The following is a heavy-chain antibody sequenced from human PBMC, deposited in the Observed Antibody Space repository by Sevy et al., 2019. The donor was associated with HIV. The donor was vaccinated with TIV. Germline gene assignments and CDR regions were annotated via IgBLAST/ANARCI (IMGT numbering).Heavy chain of an antibody. J-gene: IGHJ4*02. Sequence: GGSLRLSCAASGFTFSNYWMSWVRQAPGKGLEWVANIKQDGSEKYYVDSVKGRFTISREKAKNSLYLQMNSLRAEDTAVYYCARPYRTDPFYYSGSGGYYYPSYFDYWGQGTLVTVSS. CDR3: ARPYRTDPFYYSGSGGYYYPSYFDY. CDR2: IKQDGSEK. CDR1: GFTFSNYW. D-gene: IGHD3-22*01. V-gene: IGHV3-7*01.